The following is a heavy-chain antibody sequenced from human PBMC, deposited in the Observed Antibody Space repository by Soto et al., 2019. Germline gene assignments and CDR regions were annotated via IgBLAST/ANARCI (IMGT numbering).Heavy chain of an antibody. V-gene: IGHV1-3*01. CDR2: INPDNGNT. CDR3: ARGLDKGQLDP. J-gene: IGHJ5*02. CDR1: GYTFTRYT. D-gene: IGHD2-2*01. Sequence: ASVKVSCKASGYTFTRYTMNWVRQAPGQRLEWMGWINPDNGNTKSSQKFQDRVIITRDTYASTAYMDLRSLRSEDTAVYYCARGLDKGQLDPWGQGTWVTVAS.